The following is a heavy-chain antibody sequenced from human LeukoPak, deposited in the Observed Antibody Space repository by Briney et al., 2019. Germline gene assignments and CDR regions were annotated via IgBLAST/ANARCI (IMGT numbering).Heavy chain of an antibody. CDR3: ARGSPRRPPDD. V-gene: IGHV3-30-3*01. Sequence: GGSLRLSCAASGFTFTSYIMNWVRQAPGKGLEWVAVVSYDGNDKYYADSVKGRFTNSRDNSNNTLYLQMNSLRTEDTAVYYCARGSPRRPPDDWGQGTLVTVSS. CDR2: VSYDGNDK. CDR1: GFTFTSYI. D-gene: IGHD3-10*01. J-gene: IGHJ4*02.